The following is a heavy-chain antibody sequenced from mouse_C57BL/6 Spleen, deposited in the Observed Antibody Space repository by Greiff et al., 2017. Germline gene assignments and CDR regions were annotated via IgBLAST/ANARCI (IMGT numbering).Heavy chain of an antibody. J-gene: IGHJ3*01. D-gene: IGHD2-1*01. Sequence: VQLQQSGAELVRPGASVKLSCTASGFNIKDDYMHWVKQRPEQGLEWIGWIDPENGDTEYASKFQGKATITADTSSNTAYLQLSSLTSEDTAVYYDTAARYCGNYVWFAYWGQGTLVTVSA. CDR1: GFNIKDDY. CDR2: IDPENGDT. CDR3: TAARYCGNYVWFAY. V-gene: IGHV14-4*01.